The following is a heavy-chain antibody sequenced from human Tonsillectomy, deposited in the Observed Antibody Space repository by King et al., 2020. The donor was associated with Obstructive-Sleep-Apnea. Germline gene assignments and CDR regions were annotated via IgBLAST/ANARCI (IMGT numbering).Heavy chain of an antibody. CDR3: ARERRFMVRGVIITRYFDY. CDR2: IYSGGST. D-gene: IGHD3-10*01. Sequence: VQLVESGGGLVQPGGSLRLSCAASGFTVSSNYMSWVRQAPGKGLEWVSVIYSGGSTYYADSVKGRFTISRDNSKNTLYIQMNSLRDEDTAVYYCARERRFMVRGVIITRYFDYWGKGTLVTVSS. J-gene: IGHJ4*02. CDR1: GFTVSSNY. V-gene: IGHV3-66*01.